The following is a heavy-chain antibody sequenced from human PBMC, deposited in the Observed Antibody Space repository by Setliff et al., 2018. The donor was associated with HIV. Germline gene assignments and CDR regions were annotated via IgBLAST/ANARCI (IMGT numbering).Heavy chain of an antibody. Sequence: GASVKVSCKATGYTFSNFGISWVRQAPGQGLEWMGWISVYNDNTKYAQKFQGRVTITADTSTSTAYMELSSLRSEDTAVYYCARGWMATLNGPIGYWGQGTLVTVSS. D-gene: IGHD5-12*01. V-gene: IGHV1-18*01. CDR3: ARGWMATLNGPIGY. J-gene: IGHJ4*02. CDR1: GYTFSNFG. CDR2: ISVYNDNT.